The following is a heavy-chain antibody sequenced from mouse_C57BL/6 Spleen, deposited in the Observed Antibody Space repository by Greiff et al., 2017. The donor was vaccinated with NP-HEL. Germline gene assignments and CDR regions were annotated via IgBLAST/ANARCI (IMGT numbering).Heavy chain of an antibody. CDR2: INPNNGGT. CDR1: GYTFTDYY. CDR3: ARDYGYWYFDV. V-gene: IGHV1-18*01. Sequence: VQLQQPGPELVKPGASVKISCKASGYTFTDYYMDWVKQSHGQSLEWIGDINPNNGGTIYNQKFKGKATLTVDKSSSTAYMELRSLTSEDTAVYYCARDYGYWYFDVWGTGTTVTVSS. D-gene: IGHD2-4*01. J-gene: IGHJ1*03.